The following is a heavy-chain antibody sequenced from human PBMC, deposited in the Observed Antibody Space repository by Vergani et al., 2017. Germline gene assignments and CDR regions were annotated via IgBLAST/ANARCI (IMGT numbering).Heavy chain of an antibody. V-gene: IGHV5-51*01. CDR2: IYPADSDT. D-gene: IGHD1-1*01. CDR3: ARHTTDTNS. J-gene: IGHJ4*02. Sequence: EVELVQSGPEMRKPGESLKISCKGSEYSFGNYWLGWVRQMPGKGLEWMRIIYPADSDTTYSPSFQGQFTTSADKSISTAFLQWDTLKASDTALYYCARHTTDTNSWGKGTRFTVSS. CDR1: EYSFGNYW.